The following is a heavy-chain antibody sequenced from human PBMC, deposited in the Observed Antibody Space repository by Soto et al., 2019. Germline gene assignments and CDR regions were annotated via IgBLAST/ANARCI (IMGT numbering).Heavy chain of an antibody. J-gene: IGHJ4*02. CDR3: ARNYYDSSDRDYLDS. CDR2: INPITGGT. V-gene: IGHV1-2*02. D-gene: IGHD3-22*01. CDR1: GYTFTSYY. Sequence: ASVKVSCKASGYTFTSYYIHWVRQAPGQGLEWMGWINPITGGTNYAPKFQGRVTMTRDTSITTAYMELSRLRSDDMAVYYCARNYYDSSDRDYLDSWGQGTPVTVSS.